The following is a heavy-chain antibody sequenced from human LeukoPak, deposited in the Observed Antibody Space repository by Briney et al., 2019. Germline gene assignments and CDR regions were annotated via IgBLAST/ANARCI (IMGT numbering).Heavy chain of an antibody. V-gene: IGHV3-74*01. J-gene: IGHJ4*02. CDR1: GFTFSSYW. CDR3: ARDDYGDSLDY. CDR2: INSDGSST. Sequence: GGSLRRSCAASGFTFSSYWMHWVRQAPGKGLVWVSRINSDGSSTSYADSVKGRFTISRDNAKNTLYLQMNSLRAEDTAVYYCARDDYGDSLDYWGQGTLVTVSS. D-gene: IGHD4-17*01.